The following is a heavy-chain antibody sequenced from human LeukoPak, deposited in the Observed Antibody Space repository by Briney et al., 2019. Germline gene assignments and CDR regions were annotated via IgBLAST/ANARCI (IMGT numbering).Heavy chain of an antibody. CDR2: IYTSGST. CDR1: GGSISIISSSTYF. J-gene: IGHJ4*02. Sequence: SETLSLTCTVSGGSISIISSSTYFWSWIRPPAGKGLEWIGRIYTSGSTNYNPSLKSRVTMSVDTSKNQFSLKLSSVTAADTAVYYCARDRGQWLDWGYFDYWGQGTLVTVSS. V-gene: IGHV4-61*02. CDR3: ARDRGQWLDWGYFDY. D-gene: IGHD6-19*01.